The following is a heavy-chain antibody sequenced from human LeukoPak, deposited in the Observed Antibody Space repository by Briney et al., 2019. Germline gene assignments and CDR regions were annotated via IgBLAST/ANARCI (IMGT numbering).Heavy chain of an antibody. V-gene: IGHV1-69*05. J-gene: IGHJ6*03. CDR3: AREGKYYDFWSGYYQYYYYYMDV. Sequence: ASVKVSCKASGYTFTSYDINWVRQATGQGLEWMGGIIPIFGTANYAQKFQGRVTITTDESTSTAYMELSSLRSEDTAVYYCAREGKYYDFWSGYYQYYYYYMDVWGKGTTVTVSS. D-gene: IGHD3-3*01. CDR1: GYTFTSYD. CDR2: IIPIFGTA.